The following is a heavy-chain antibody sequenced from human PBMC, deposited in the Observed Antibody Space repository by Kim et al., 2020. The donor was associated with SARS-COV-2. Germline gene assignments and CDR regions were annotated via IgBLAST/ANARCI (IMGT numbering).Heavy chain of an antibody. D-gene: IGHD1-20*01. V-gene: IGHV3-30*03. Sequence: GGSLRLSCAASGFTFSSYGMHWVRQAPGKGLEWVAVISYDGSKKYYADSVKGRFTISRDNSKNTLYLQMNSLRAEETAVYYCTLGITGTPFDYWGQGTLVTVSS. CDR1: GFTFSSYG. J-gene: IGHJ4*02. CDR3: TLGITGTPFDY. CDR2: ISYDGSKK.